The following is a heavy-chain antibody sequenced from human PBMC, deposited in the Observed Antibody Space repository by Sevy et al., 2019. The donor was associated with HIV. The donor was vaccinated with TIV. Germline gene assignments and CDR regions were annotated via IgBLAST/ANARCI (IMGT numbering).Heavy chain of an antibody. Sequence: GGSLRISCAASGFTFSSYGMHWVRQAPGKGLEWVAFIRYDGSNKYYADSVKGRFTISRDNSKNTLYLQMNSLRAEDTAVYYSAKEVVQGVIIAPGDAFDIWGQGTMVTVSS. D-gene: IGHD3-10*01. CDR1: GFTFSSYG. V-gene: IGHV3-30*02. CDR2: IRYDGSNK. J-gene: IGHJ3*02. CDR3: AKEVVQGVIIAPGDAFDI.